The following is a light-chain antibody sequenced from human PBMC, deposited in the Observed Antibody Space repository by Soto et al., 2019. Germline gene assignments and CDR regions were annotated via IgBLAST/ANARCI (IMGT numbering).Light chain of an antibody. CDR2: EVS. V-gene: IGLV2-18*01. Sequence: QSALTQPPSVSGSPGQSVTISCTGTSTDFVGYNRVSWYQQPPGTAPKLMIYEVSKRPSGVPDRFSGSKSGNTASLTISGLQAAEEADYYCSVYKSENAYVFGTGTKGTVL. CDR3: SVYKSENAYV. CDR1: STDFVGYNR. J-gene: IGLJ1*01.